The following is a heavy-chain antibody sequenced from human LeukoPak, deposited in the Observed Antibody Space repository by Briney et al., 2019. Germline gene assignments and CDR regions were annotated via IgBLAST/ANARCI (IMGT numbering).Heavy chain of an antibody. CDR3: ARRRLLWFGELSGGMDV. CDR2: IYHSGST. Sequence: SGTLSLTCAVSGGSISSSNWWCLLRPPPGKVLGWIGEIYHSGSTNYTPSLKSRVTISVDKSKNQFSLKLSSVTAADTAVYYCARRRLLWFGELSGGMDVWGKGTTVTVSS. J-gene: IGHJ6*04. D-gene: IGHD3-10*01. CDR1: GGSISSSNW. V-gene: IGHV4-4*02.